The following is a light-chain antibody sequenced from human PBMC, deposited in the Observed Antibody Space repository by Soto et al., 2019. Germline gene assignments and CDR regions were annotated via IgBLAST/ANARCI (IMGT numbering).Light chain of an antibody. Sequence: QSVLTQPPSASGSPGQSVTISCTGTSSDVGGYNYVSWYQQRPGKAPQLILYEVTKRPSGVPGRFSGSKSGNTASLTVSGLQAEDEADYYCNSYAGSNIYVFGNGTKSPS. CDR2: EVT. V-gene: IGLV2-8*01. J-gene: IGLJ1*01. CDR3: NSYAGSNIYV. CDR1: SSDVGGYNY.